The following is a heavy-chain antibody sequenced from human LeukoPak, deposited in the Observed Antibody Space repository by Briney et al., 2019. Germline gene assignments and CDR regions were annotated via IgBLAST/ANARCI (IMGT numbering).Heavy chain of an antibody. J-gene: IGHJ3*02. CDR3: ARGPNGRTFDI. CDR2: ISSSTNYI. Sequence: GGSLRLSCAASGFTVSSNYMSWVRQAPGKGLQWVSFISSSTNYIYYADSVKGRFTISRDNAKDSLYLQMNSLTAEDTAVYYCARGPNGRTFDIWGQGTMVTVSS. D-gene: IGHD4-17*01. V-gene: IGHV3-21*01. CDR1: GFTVSSNY.